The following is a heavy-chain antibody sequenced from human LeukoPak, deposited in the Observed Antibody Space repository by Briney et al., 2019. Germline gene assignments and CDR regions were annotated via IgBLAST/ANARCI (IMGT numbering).Heavy chain of an antibody. CDR3: AKDLAWGLDY. CDR1: GFAFRSYG. CDR2: ISGNGVGT. Sequence: GGSLRLSCAASGFAFRSYGMSWVRQAPGKGLEWVSAISGNGVGTYYADSVKGRFTISRDNSKNTLYLQMNNLSAEDTAVYYCAKDLAWGLDYWGQGTPVTVSS. J-gene: IGHJ4*02. V-gene: IGHV3-23*01. D-gene: IGHD7-27*01.